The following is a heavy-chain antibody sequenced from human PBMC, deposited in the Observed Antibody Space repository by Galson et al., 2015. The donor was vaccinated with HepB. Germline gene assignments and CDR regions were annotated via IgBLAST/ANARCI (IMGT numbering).Heavy chain of an antibody. CDR2: ISTSNGHT. J-gene: IGHJ6*02. Sequence: SVKVSCKASGYVFTDYGIAWVRQAPGQGLEWMGWISTSNGHTNYAPKLQGRVTMTTDTATGTGYMEVVNLTSDDTAVYYCVREVARRNFGIFIPNGMDGRGQGDPVTVPS. CDR1: GYVFTDYG. CDR3: VREVARRNFGIFIPNGMDG. D-gene: IGHD3-3*01. V-gene: IGHV1-18*01.